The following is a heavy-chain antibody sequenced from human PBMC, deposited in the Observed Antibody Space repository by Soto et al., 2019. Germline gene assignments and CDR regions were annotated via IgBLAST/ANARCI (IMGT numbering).Heavy chain of an antibody. V-gene: IGHV1-69*12. D-gene: IGHD2-15*01. CDR1: GGTFSSYA. CDR2: IIPIFGTA. CDR3: ARHPGGRRYYYGMDV. Sequence: QVQLVQSGAEVKKPGSSVKVSCKASGGTFSSYAISWVRQAPGQGLEWMGGIIPIFGTANYAQKFQGRVTVTADESTRTGYRELGSLRSEDTAVYYCARHPGGRRYYYGMDVWVQGTTVTVSS. J-gene: IGHJ6*02.